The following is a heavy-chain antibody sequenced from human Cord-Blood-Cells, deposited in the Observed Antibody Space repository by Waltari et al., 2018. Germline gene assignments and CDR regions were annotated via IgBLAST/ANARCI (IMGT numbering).Heavy chain of an antibody. Sequence: QVQLQESGPGLVKPSGTLSLTCAVSGGSISSSNWWSWVRQPPGKGLEWIGEIYHSGGTTDTPALKSRVTISVDKSKNQFSLKLSSVTVADTAVYYCARHEYSSSRWGAFDIWGQGTMVTVSS. J-gene: IGHJ3*02. CDR2: IYHSGGT. CDR1: GGSISSSNW. V-gene: IGHV4-4*02. D-gene: IGHD6-6*01. CDR3: ARHEYSSSRWGAFDI.